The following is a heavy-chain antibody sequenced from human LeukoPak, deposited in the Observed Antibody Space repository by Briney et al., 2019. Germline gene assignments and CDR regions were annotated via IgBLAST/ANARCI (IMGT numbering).Heavy chain of an antibody. CDR1: GYTFTGYY. CDR2: INPNSGGT. Sequence: GASVKVSCKASGYTFTGYYMHWVRQAPGQGLEWMGWINPNSGGTNYAQKFQGRVTMTRDTSISTAYMELSRLRSDDTAVYYCARISVQLERYFDYWGQGTLVTVSS. V-gene: IGHV1-2*02. D-gene: IGHD1-1*01. CDR3: ARISVQLERYFDY. J-gene: IGHJ4*02.